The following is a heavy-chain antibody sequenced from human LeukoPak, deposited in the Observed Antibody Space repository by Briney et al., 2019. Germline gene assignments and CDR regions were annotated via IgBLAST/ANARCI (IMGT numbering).Heavy chain of an antibody. J-gene: IGHJ4*02. CDR3: ARDRGAAGTDYDY. CDR2: IYDSGST. V-gene: IGHV4-59*12. CDR1: GGSISSYY. Sequence: PSETLSLTCTVSGGSISSYYWSWIRQPPGKGLEWIGYIYDSGSTNYNPSLKSRVTISVDTSKNQFSLKLSSVTAADTAVYYCARDRGAAGTDYDYWGQGTLVTVSS. D-gene: IGHD6-13*01.